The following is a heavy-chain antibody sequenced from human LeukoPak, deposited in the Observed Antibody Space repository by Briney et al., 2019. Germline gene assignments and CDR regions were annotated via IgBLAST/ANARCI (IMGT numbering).Heavy chain of an antibody. D-gene: IGHD1-1*01. Sequence: GASVKVSCKASGYTFTSYDINWVRQAPGQGLEWMGWINTNTGNPTYAQGFTGRFVFSLDTSVSTAYLQISSLKAEDTAVYYCARDARGWNDFPFDYWGQGTLVTVSS. CDR2: INTNTGNP. CDR3: ARDARGWNDFPFDY. J-gene: IGHJ4*02. CDR1: GYTFTSYD. V-gene: IGHV7-4-1*02.